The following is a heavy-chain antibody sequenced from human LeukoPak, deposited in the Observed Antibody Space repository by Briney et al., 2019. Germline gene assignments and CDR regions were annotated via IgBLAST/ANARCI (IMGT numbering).Heavy chain of an antibody. Sequence: GGSLRLSCAASGFTFSNYWMSWVRQAPGKGLEWVANIKQDGSEKLYVDSLKGRFTISRDNAKNSLYLQMNSLRVEDTAVYYCARDGSSWANWLDPWGQGTLVTVSS. CDR1: GFTFSNYW. J-gene: IGHJ5*02. CDR3: ARDGSSWANWLDP. CDR2: IKQDGSEK. D-gene: IGHD6-13*01. V-gene: IGHV3-7*01.